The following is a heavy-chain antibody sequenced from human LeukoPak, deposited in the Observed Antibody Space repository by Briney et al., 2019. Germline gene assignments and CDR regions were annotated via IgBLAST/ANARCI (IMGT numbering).Heavy chain of an antibody. V-gene: IGHV4-59*08. CDR1: GGSISSYY. D-gene: IGHD3-22*01. CDR2: IYYSGST. CDR3: GRPLSYYSDSSGDDAFDI. Sequence: SETLSLTCTVSGGSISSYYWSWIRQPPGKGLEWIGYIYYSGSTNYNPSLKSRVTISVDTSKNQFSLKLSSVTAADTAVYYCGRPLSYYSDSSGDDAFDIWGQGTMVTVSS. J-gene: IGHJ3*02.